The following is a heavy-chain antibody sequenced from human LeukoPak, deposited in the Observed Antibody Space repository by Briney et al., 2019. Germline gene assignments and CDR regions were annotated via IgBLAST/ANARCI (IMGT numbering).Heavy chain of an antibody. Sequence: SETLSLTCTVSGGSISSYYWSWIRQPAGKGLEWIGRIYTSGSTNYNPSLKSRVTISVDTSKNQFSLKLSSVTAADTAVYYCARTSGSYLWDAFDIWGQGTMVTVSS. CDR3: ARTSGSYLWDAFDI. J-gene: IGHJ3*02. CDR1: GGSISSYY. V-gene: IGHV4-4*07. CDR2: IYTSGST. D-gene: IGHD1-26*01.